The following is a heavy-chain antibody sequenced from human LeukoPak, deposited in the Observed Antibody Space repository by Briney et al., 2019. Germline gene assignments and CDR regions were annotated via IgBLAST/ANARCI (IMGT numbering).Heavy chain of an antibody. CDR2: INHSGST. V-gene: IGHV4-34*01. CDR3: ASTTAAAGNLDDY. CDR1: GGSFSGYY. J-gene: IGHJ4*02. Sequence: SETLSLTCAVYGGSFSGYYWSWIRQPPGKGLEWIGEINHSGSTNYNPPLKSRVTISVDTSKNQFSLKLSSVTAADTAVYYCASTTAAAGNLDDYWGQGTLVTVSS. D-gene: IGHD6-13*01.